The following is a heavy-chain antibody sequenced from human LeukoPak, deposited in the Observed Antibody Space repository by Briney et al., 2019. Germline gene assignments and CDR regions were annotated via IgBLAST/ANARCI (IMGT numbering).Heavy chain of an antibody. CDR1: GYTFTDYY. Sequence: GASVKVSCKASGYTFTDYYMHWVRQAPGQGLEWMGWINPNSGGTNYAQKFQGWVTMTRDTSISTAYMELSRLRSDDTAVYYCAREARFGELSLSSFDYWGQGTLVTVSS. CDR2: INPNSGGT. J-gene: IGHJ4*02. V-gene: IGHV1-2*04. D-gene: IGHD3-10*02. CDR3: AREARFGELSLSSFDY.